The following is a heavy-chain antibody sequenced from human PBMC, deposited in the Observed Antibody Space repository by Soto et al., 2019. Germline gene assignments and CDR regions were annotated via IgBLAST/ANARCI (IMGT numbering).Heavy chain of an antibody. CDR3: AKVIRRDAYGAFDV. J-gene: IGHJ3*01. CDR2: ISLTGGSV. CDR1: GFTFNTYA. V-gene: IGHV3-23*01. D-gene: IGHD4-17*01. Sequence: GGSLRLSCAASGFTFNTYAMTWVRQPPGKGLEWVSSISLTGGSVYDADSVKGRFTISRDNSKNILYLQMTSPRVEDTAKYFCAKVIRRDAYGAFDVCGHGTMVT.